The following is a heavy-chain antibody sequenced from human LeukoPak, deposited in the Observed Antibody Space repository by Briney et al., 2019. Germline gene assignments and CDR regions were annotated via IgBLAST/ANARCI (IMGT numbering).Heavy chain of an antibody. CDR3: APFYYGSGSYRVGY. CDR1: GGSISSSNW. CDR2: IYHSGST. D-gene: IGHD3-10*01. J-gene: IGHJ4*02. Sequence: SGTLSLTCAVSGGSISSSNWWSWVRQTPGKGLEWIGEIYHSGSTNYNPSLKSRVTISVDKSKNQFSLKLSSVTAADTAVYYCAPFYYGSGSYRVGYWGQGTLVTVSS. V-gene: IGHV4-4*02.